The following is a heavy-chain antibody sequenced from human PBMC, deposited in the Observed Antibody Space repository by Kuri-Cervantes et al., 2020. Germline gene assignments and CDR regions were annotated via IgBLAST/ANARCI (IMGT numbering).Heavy chain of an antibody. CDR2: ISYDGSNK. J-gene: IGHJ5*02. CDR3: VKDPGRLRWYNWFDP. D-gene: IGHD4-23*01. CDR1: GFTFSSYA. V-gene: IGHV3-30-3*01. Sequence: GGSLRLSCAASGFTFSSYAMHWVRQAPGKGLEWVAVISYDGSNKDYADSVKGRFTISRDNAKNSLYLQMDSLRTEDTAFYYCVKDPGRLRWYNWFDPWGQGTLVTVSS.